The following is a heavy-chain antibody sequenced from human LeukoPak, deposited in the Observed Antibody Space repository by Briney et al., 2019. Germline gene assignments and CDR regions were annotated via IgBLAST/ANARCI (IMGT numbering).Heavy chain of an antibody. CDR3: ATKKSPLSSSWEKGGYYFDY. CDR1: GYTFTTYG. Sequence: PGASVKVSCKASGYTFTTYGITWVRQAPGQGLEWMGWIIPIFGTANYAQKFQGRVTITTDESTSTAYMELSSLRSEDTAVYYCATKKSPLSSSWEKGGYYFDYWGQGTLVTVSS. V-gene: IGHV1-69*05. J-gene: IGHJ4*02. D-gene: IGHD6-13*01. CDR2: IIPIFGTA.